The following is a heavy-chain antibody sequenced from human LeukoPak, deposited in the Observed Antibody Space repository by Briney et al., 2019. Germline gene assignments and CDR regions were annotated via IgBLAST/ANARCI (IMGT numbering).Heavy chain of an antibody. Sequence: GASVKVPCKASGYTFTSYDINWVRRATGQGLEWMGWMNPNSGNTGYAQKFQGRVTMTRDTSTSTAYMELSSLRSEDTAVYYCATELVAATRPFDYWGQGTLITVSS. CDR3: ATELVAATRPFDY. CDR2: MNPNSGNT. J-gene: IGHJ4*02. V-gene: IGHV1-8*01. D-gene: IGHD2-15*01. CDR1: GYTFTSYD.